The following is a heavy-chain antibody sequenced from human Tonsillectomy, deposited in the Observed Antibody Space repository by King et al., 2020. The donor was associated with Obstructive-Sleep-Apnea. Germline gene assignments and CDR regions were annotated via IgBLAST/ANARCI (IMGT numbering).Heavy chain of an antibody. CDR1: GYSISSGYY. D-gene: IGHD2-15*01. J-gene: IGHJ6*02. CDR2: IYHSGST. CDR3: ARDDCSGGSCYGYYYYGMDV. V-gene: IGHV4-38-2*02. Sequence: VQLQESGPGLVKPSETLSLTCTVSGYSISSGYYWGWIRQPPGKGREWIGSIYHSGSTYYNPSLKSRVTISVDTSKNQFSLKLGPVTAADTAVYYCARDDCSGGSCYGYYYYGMDVWGQGTTVTVSS.